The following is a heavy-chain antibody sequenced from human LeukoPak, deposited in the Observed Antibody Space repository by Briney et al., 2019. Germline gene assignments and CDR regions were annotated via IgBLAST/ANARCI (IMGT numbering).Heavy chain of an antibody. V-gene: IGHV3-7*01. CDR2: IKQDGSEK. J-gene: IGHJ4*02. CDR1: GFTFSSYW. Sequence: GGSLRLSCAAAGFTFSSYWMSWVRQAPGKGLEWVANIKQDGSEKYYVDSVKGRFTISRDNAKNSLYLQMNSLRAEDTAVYYCARDSPSGSYGYWGQGTLVTVSS. D-gene: IGHD1-26*01. CDR3: ARDSPSGSYGY.